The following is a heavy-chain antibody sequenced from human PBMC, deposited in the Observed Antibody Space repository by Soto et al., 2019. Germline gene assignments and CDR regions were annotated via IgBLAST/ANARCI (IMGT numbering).Heavy chain of an antibody. Sequence: SETLSLTCAVYGGSFSGYYWSWIRQPPGKGLEWIGEINHSGSTNYNPSLKSRVTISVDTSKNQFSLKLSSVTAADTAVYYCARGRITMVRGVMVLPRPDTNWFDPRGQGTSVTVSS. V-gene: IGHV4-34*01. D-gene: IGHD3-10*01. CDR1: GGSFSGYY. CDR2: INHSGST. CDR3: ARGRITMVRGVMVLPRPDTNWFDP. J-gene: IGHJ5*02.